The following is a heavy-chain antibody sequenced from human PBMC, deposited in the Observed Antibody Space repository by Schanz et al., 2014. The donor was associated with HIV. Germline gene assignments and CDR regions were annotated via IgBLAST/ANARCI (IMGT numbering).Heavy chain of an antibody. Sequence: QVQLVQSGAEVKKPGASVKVSCKASGYTLNGYYMHWVRQAPGQGLEWMGWISAYNGNTKYAQRLQGRVTMTSDTSTSTAYMELRSLRSEDTAIYYCARGGYYSANEVGFDHWGQGTLVAVSS. CDR2: ISAYNGNT. CDR1: GYTLNGYY. CDR3: ARGGYYSANEVGFDH. V-gene: IGHV1-18*04. J-gene: IGHJ4*02. D-gene: IGHD4-4*01.